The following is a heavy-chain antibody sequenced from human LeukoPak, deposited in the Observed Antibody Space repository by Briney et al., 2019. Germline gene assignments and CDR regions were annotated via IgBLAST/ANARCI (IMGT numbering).Heavy chain of an antibody. J-gene: IGHJ4*02. CDR2: IYTSGST. CDR3: ARAGYYSGGSCYSFDY. CDR1: GGSISSYY. Sequence: SETLSLTCTVPGGSISSYYWSWIRQPAGKGLEWIGRIYTSGSTNYNPSLKSRVTMSVDTSKKQFSLKLSSVTAADTAVYYCARAGYYSGGSCYSFDYWGQGTLVTVSS. D-gene: IGHD2-15*01. V-gene: IGHV4-4*07.